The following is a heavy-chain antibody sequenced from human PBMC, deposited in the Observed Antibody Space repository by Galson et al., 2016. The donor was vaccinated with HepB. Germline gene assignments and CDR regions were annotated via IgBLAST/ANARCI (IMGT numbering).Heavy chain of an antibody. V-gene: IGHV4-61*08. Sequence: SETLSLTCAVSAGSVSSGGYYWGWIRQPPGKGLEWIGDISQSGITNYNPSLKSRVTISLDTSQSQFSLSLSAVTAADTAVYFCGRFHGGYWGQGTLVTVSS. CDR2: ISQSGIT. D-gene: IGHD3-10*01. J-gene: IGHJ4*02. CDR1: AGSVSSGGYY. CDR3: GRFHGGY.